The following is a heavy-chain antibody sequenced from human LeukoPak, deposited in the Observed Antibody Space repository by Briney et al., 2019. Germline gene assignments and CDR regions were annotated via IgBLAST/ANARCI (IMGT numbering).Heavy chain of an antibody. CDR2: MNPNSGNT. CDR1: GYTFTSYD. Sequence: ASVKVSCKASGYTFTSYDINWVRQATGQGLEWMGWMNPNSGNTGYAQKFQGRVTMTRNTSISTAYMELSSLRSEDTAVYYCARGEDSVYDLDYWGQGTLVTVSS. CDR3: ARGEDSVYDLDY. V-gene: IGHV1-8*01. D-gene: IGHD5/OR15-5a*01. J-gene: IGHJ4*02.